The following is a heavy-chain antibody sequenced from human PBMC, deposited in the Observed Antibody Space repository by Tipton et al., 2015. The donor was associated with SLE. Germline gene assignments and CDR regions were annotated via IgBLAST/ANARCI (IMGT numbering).Heavy chain of an antibody. Sequence: LRLSCAVYGGSLSGYYWSWIRQPPGKGLEWIGEINHSGSTNYNPSLKSRVTISVDTSKNQFSLKLRSVTAADTAVYYCARGYSSSWLYYYGMDVWGQGTTVTVSS. J-gene: IGHJ6*02. CDR1: GGSLSGYY. CDR2: INHSGST. V-gene: IGHV4-34*01. CDR3: ARGYSSSWLYYYGMDV. D-gene: IGHD6-13*01.